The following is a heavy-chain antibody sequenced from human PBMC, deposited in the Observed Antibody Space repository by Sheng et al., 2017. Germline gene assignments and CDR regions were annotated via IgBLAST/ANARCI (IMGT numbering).Heavy chain of an antibody. J-gene: IGHJ6*03. V-gene: IGHV1-2*02. CDR3: ARDWGYYDFWSGSNYYYYMDV. Sequence: QVQLVQSGAEVKKPGASVKVSCKASGYTFTGYYMHWVRQAPGQGLEWMGWINPNSGGTNYAQKFQGRVTMTRDTYISTAYMELSRLRSDDTAVYYCARDWGYYDFWSGSNYYYYMDVWGQGTTVTVSS. CDR2: INPNSGGT. CDR1: GYTFTGYY. D-gene: IGHD3-3*01.